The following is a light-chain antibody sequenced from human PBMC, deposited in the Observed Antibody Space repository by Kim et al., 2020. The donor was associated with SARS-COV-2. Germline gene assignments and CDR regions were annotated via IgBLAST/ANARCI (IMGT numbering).Light chain of an antibody. CDR3: QKYNRAPWT. J-gene: IGKJ1*01. CDR2: AAS. CDR1: QGIGTF. Sequence: DIQMTQSPSSLSASVGDRVTITCRASQGIGTFLAWYQQKPGKVPALLIYAASTLQSGVPSRFSGSGSGTDFTLTISSLQPEDVATYYCQKYNRAPWTFGQGTKVDIK. V-gene: IGKV1-27*01.